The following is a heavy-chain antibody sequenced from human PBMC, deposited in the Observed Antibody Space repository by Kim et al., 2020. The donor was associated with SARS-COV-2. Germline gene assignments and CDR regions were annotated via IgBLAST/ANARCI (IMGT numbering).Heavy chain of an antibody. CDR1: GGSISSGGYY. J-gene: IGHJ5*02. Sequence: SETLSLTCTVSGGSISSGGYYWSWIRQHPGKGLEWIGYIYYSGSTYYNPSLKSRVTISVDTSKNQFSLKLSSVTAADTAVYYCARGNRPIPFGVVTPNWFDPWGQGTLSPSPQ. D-gene: IGHD3-3*01. CDR3: ARGNRPIPFGVVTPNWFDP. CDR2: IYYSGST. V-gene: IGHV4-31*03.